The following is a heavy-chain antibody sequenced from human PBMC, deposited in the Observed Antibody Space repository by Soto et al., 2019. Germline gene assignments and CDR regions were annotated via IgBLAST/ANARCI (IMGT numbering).Heavy chain of an antibody. CDR2: INYSGRTT. Sequence: EVQLLESGGGLVQPGGSLRLSCETSGFSFNTYAMTWVRQAPGMGLEWVAGINYSGRTTFHAQSVKGRFTICRDNSRNTVFLQMDSLRAEDTAVYYCVKQRGSWKTYYYSMDVWGLGTTVIVSS. CDR3: VKQRGSWKTYYYSMDV. J-gene: IGHJ6*02. V-gene: IGHV3-23*01. D-gene: IGHD3-10*01. CDR1: GFSFNTYA.